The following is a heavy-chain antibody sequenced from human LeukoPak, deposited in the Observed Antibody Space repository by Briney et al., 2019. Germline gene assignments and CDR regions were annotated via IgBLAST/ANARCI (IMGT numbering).Heavy chain of an antibody. CDR2: IYYSGST. Sequence: NPSETLSLTCTVSGGSISSYCWSWIRQPPGKGLEWIGYIYYSGSTNYNPSLKSRVTISVDTSKNQFSLKLSSVTAADTAVYYCARGDYGDYAWFDPWGQGTLVTVSS. D-gene: IGHD4-17*01. CDR3: ARGDYGDYAWFDP. V-gene: IGHV4-59*01. J-gene: IGHJ5*02. CDR1: GGSISSYC.